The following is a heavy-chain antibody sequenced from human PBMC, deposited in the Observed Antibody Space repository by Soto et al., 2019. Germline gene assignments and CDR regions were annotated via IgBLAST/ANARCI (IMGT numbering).Heavy chain of an antibody. CDR3: VRVNADSYHLFYGMYF. Sequence: QVTLKEAGPVLVKPTETLTLTCTFSGFSLTTGRMGVSWIRQSPGQALERLAHLFSDNERSYSTSMQCRLTASTDRSGSQGVLSMTNTDPVDSGTSSRVRVNADSYHLFYGMYFWGQGTTVNFSA. CDR2: LFSDNER. CDR1: GFSLTTGRMG. D-gene: IGHD4-17*01. V-gene: IGHV2-26*01. J-gene: IGHJ6*01.